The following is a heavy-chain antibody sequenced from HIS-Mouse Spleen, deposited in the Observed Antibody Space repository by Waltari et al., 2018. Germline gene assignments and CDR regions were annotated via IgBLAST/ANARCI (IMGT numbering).Heavy chain of an antibody. D-gene: IGHD6-13*01. V-gene: IGHV4-39*07. Sequence: QLQLQESGPGLVKPSATLSLTCTVSGGPISSSSYSWGWIRQPPGKGLEWIGSIYYSGSTYYNPSLKSRVTISVDTSKNQFSLKLSSVTAADTAVYYCAREIPYSSSWYDWYFDLWGRGTLVTVSS. CDR1: GGPISSSSYS. J-gene: IGHJ2*01. CDR2: IYYSGST. CDR3: AREIPYSSSWYDWYFDL.